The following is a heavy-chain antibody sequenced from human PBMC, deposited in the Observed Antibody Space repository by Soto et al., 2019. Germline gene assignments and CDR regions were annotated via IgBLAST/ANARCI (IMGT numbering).Heavy chain of an antibody. V-gene: IGHV5-51*01. J-gene: IGHJ4*02. CDR3: ASRNVLRFLEWSL. CDR1: GYSFSYYW. CDR2: IYPGDSDT. D-gene: IGHD3-3*01. Sequence: GESLKISCKGSGYSFSYYWIGWVRQMPGKGLEWMGIIYPGDSDTRYSPSFQGQVTISADKSISTAYLQWSSLKASDAAMYYCASRNVLRFLEWSLWGQGTLVTVSS.